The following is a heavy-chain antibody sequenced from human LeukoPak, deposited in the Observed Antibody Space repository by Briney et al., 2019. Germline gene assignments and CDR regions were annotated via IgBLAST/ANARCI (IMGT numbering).Heavy chain of an antibody. Sequence: PSETLSLTCTVSGGSISSSAYHWGWIRQPPGKGLEWVGSIHSSGSTYYNLSLKSRVTISVDTSKNQFSLKLSSVTAADTAVYYCARGLDTAMVTSPPHYYMDVWGKGTTVTISS. CDR2: IHSSGST. V-gene: IGHV4-39*01. D-gene: IGHD5-18*01. CDR1: GGSISSSAYH. J-gene: IGHJ6*03. CDR3: ARGLDTAMVTSPPHYYMDV.